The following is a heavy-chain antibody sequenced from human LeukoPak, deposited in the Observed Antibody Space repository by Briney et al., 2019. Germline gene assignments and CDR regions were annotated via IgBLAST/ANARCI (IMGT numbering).Heavy chain of an antibody. J-gene: IGHJ5*02. V-gene: IGHV3-74*01. CDR1: GFTFKLYW. Sequence: GGSLRLSCAASGFTFKLYWMHWVRHVPGKRPVWVSRINDDGSDTIYADSVRGRFTISRDDAKNTVYLQMNNLRAEDTAVYYCVRGGPSTWSWGQGTLVTVSS. CDR2: INDDGSDT. D-gene: IGHD2-15*01. CDR3: VRGGPSTWS.